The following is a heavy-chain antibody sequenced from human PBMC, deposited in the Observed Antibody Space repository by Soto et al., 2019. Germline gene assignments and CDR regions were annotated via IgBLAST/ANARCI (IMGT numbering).Heavy chain of an antibody. D-gene: IGHD4-17*01. V-gene: IGHV3-23*01. Sequence: VGSLRLSCAASGFTFSSYAMSWVRQAPGKGLDWVSAISGSGGSTYYADSVKGRFTISRDNSKNTLYLQMNSLRAEDTAVYYCATEPDYGDYRYYYYGMDVWGQGTTVTVSS. J-gene: IGHJ6*02. CDR1: GFTFSSYA. CDR3: ATEPDYGDYRYYYYGMDV. CDR2: ISGSGGST.